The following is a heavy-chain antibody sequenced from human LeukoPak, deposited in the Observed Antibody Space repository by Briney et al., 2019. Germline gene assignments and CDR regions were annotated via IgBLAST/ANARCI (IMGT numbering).Heavy chain of an antibody. V-gene: IGHV1-69*04. CDR2: IIPILGIA. CDR1: GGTFSSYA. Sequence: GASVKVSCKASGGTFSSYAISWVRQAPGQGLEWMGRIIPILGIANYAQKFQGRVTITADKSTSTAYMELSSLRSEDTAVYYCARNKYCGGDCYSYNWFDPWGQGTLVTVSS. J-gene: IGHJ5*02. D-gene: IGHD2-21*02. CDR3: ARNKYCGGDCYSYNWFDP.